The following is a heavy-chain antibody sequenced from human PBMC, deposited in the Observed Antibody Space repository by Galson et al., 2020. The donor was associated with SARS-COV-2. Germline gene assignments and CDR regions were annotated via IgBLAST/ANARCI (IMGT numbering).Heavy chain of an antibody. Sequence: GGSLRLSCAASGYTFSTYGMHWVRQAPGKGLEWVAVIWYDGTNKYYADSVKGRFTISRDNSKNTLYLQMNSLRAEDTAVYYCARVVLRSWALDYWGQGTLVTVSS. V-gene: IGHV3-33*01. D-gene: IGHD3-22*01. CDR1: GYTFSTYG. CDR3: ARVVLRSWALDY. J-gene: IGHJ4*02. CDR2: IWYDGTNK.